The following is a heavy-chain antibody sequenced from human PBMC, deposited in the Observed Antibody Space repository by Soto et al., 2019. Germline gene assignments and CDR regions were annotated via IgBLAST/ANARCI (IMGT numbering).Heavy chain of an antibody. D-gene: IGHD5-18*01. CDR3: AQEDLIGYTYAYTY. Sequence: GSLRLSCAASGFTFSSYAMSWVRQAPGKGLEWVSFISGSGGNTYYADSVKGRFAISRLNSKNTLFLQMNSLRAEDTAIYYCAQEDLIGYTYAYTYWGQGALVTVSS. V-gene: IGHV3-23*01. J-gene: IGHJ4*02. CDR2: ISGSGGNT. CDR1: GFTFSSYA.